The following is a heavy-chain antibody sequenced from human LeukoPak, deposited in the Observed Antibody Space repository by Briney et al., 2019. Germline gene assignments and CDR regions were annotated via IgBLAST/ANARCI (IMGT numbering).Heavy chain of an antibody. J-gene: IGHJ5*01. D-gene: IGHD6-13*01. V-gene: IGHV3-7*01. Sequence: GGSPRLSCAASGFTFSSQWMTWGRQAPGKGLEWVANIHPDGSEKYYVGSVRGRFTISRDNAKNSLYLQMNSLRAEDTAVYYCASERPSSSWYDFWGQGTLVTVSS. CDR1: GFTFSSQW. CDR2: IHPDGSEK. CDR3: ASERPSSSWYDF.